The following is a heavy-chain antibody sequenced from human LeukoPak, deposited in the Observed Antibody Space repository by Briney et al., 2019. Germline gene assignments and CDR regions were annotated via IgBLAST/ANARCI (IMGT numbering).Heavy chain of an antibody. V-gene: IGHV3-23*01. D-gene: IGHD3-3*01. CDR3: AKSVYVFGDFWSGYYYYFDY. CDR2: ISGSGGST. J-gene: IGHJ4*02. CDR1: GFTFSSYA. Sequence: GGSLRLSCAASGFTFSSYAMSWVRQAPGKGLEWVPAISGSGGSTYYADSVKGRFTISRDNSKNTLYLQMNSLRAEDTAVYYCAKSVYVFGDFWSGYYYYFDYWGQGTLVTVSS.